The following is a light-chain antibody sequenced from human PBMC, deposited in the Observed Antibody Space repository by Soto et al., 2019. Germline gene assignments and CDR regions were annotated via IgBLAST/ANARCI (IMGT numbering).Light chain of an antibody. J-gene: IGKJ5*01. V-gene: IGKV3-15*01. CDR3: QQYGGSPRT. CDR1: QSISSN. Sequence: EIVLTQSPATLSVSPGESATLSCRASQSISSNLAWYQQKPGQSPRLLIYGASSRATGVPVRFSGSGSGVAFTLTISGLQSEDFAVYHCQQYGGSPRTFGQGTRLEIK. CDR2: GAS.